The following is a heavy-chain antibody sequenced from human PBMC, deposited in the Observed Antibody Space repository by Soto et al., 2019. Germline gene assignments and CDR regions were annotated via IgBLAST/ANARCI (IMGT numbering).Heavy chain of an antibody. Sequence: ASVKVSCKASGYTFTSYYMHWVRQAPGQGLEWMGIINPSGGSTSYAQKFQGRVTITADESTSTAYMELSSLRSEDTAVYYCARVLATGDIRWFDPWGQGTLVTVSS. J-gene: IGHJ5*02. V-gene: IGHV1-46*01. CDR3: ARVLATGDIRWFDP. D-gene: IGHD7-27*01. CDR2: INPSGGST. CDR1: GYTFTSYY.